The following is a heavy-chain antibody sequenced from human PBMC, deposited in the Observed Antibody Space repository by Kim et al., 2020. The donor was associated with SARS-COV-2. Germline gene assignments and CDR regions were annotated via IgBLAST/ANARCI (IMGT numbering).Heavy chain of an antibody. CDR3: ARLSDIVVVPAAINYYYGMDV. CDR2: IYYSGST. CDR1: GGSISSYY. J-gene: IGHJ6*02. Sequence: SETLSLTCTVSGGSISSYYWSWIRQPPGKGLEWIGYIYYSGSTNYNPSLKSRVTISVDTSKNQFSLKLSSVTAADTAVYYCARLSDIVVVPAAINYYYGMDVWGQGTTVTVSS. D-gene: IGHD2-2*02. V-gene: IGHV4-59*08.